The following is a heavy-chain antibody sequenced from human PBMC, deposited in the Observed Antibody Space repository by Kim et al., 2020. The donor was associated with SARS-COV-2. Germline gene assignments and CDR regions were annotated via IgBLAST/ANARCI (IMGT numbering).Heavy chain of an antibody. Sequence: GGSLRLSCAASGFTFSSYEMNWVRQAPGKGLEWVSYISSSGSTIYYADSVKGRFTISRDNAKNSLYLQMNSLRAEDTAVYYCARVGGIVVVPAAILSLAFDIWGQGTMVTVSS. CDR1: GFTFSSYE. D-gene: IGHD2-2*02. CDR2: ISSSGSTI. CDR3: ARVGGIVVVPAAILSLAFDI. J-gene: IGHJ3*02. V-gene: IGHV3-48*03.